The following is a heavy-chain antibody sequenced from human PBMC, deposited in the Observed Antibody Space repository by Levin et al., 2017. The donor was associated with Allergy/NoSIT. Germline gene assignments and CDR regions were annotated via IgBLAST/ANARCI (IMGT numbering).Heavy chain of an antibody. CDR1: GDSVSSNSVA. CDR3: ARDRVVVVPGASYGMDV. CDR2: TYYRSKWYN. V-gene: IGHV6-1*01. J-gene: IGHJ6*02. Sequence: SETLSLTCAISGDSVSSNSVAWNWIRQSPSRGLEWLGRTYYRSKWYNDYAVSVKSRITIKPDTSKNQFSLQLNSVTPEDTAVYYCARDRVVVVPGASYGMDVWGQGITVTVSS. D-gene: IGHD2-15*01.